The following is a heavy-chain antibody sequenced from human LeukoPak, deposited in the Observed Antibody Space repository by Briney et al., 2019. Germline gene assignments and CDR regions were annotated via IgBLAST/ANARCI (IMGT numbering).Heavy chain of an antibody. Sequence: PGGSLRLSCAASGFTFSSYAMNWVRQAPGKGLEWVSAISGSGGSTYYADSVKGRFTISRDNSKNTLYLQMNSLRAEDTAVYYCAKGTARGMVSRYWGQGTLVTVSS. V-gene: IGHV3-23*01. CDR3: AKGTARGMVSRY. CDR2: ISGSGGST. J-gene: IGHJ4*02. D-gene: IGHD3-10*01. CDR1: GFTFSSYA.